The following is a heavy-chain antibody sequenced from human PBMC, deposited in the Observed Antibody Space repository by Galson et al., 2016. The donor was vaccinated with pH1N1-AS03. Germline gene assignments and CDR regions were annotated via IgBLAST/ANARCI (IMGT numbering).Heavy chain of an antibody. CDR3: AKELKYRNVFDY. J-gene: IGHJ4*02. CDR1: GFPFSTYA. V-gene: IGHV3-23*01. D-gene: IGHD1-14*01. CDR2: ITPTGVT. Sequence: SLRLSCAASGFPFSTYAMTWVRQFPGKGLEWVSLITPTGVTYYTDSVKGRFTLSRHSARNTPHLQMNSLRAEDTALYYCAKELKYRNVFDYWGQGALVTVPS.